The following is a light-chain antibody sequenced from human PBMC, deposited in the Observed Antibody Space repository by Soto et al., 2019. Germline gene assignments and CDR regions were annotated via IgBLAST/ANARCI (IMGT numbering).Light chain of an antibody. CDR2: LGS. Sequence: DIVMTQSPLSLPVTPGEPASISCRSSQSLLHSNGYNYLDWYLQKPGQSPQPRIDLGSNRASGVPDRFSGSGSGTDFTLTISRVEAEHVGVYYCMQSLPTLTFGGGTKVEIK. CDR3: MQSLPTLT. J-gene: IGKJ4*01. V-gene: IGKV2-28*01. CDR1: QSLLHSNGYNY.